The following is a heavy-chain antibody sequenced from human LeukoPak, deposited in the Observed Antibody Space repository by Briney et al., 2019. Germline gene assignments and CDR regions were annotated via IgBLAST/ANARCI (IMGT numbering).Heavy chain of an antibody. J-gene: IGHJ4*02. CDR2: ITSDGSIT. Sequence: GGSLRLSCAASGSSFSQSWMHWVRQGPGKGLVWVSCITSDGSITSYADSVKGRFTISRDNAKNTLYLQMNSLRADDTAVYYCATDWHYTPDHWGQGTLVTVSS. V-gene: IGHV3-74*01. D-gene: IGHD2-2*02. CDR1: GSSFSQSW. CDR3: ATDWHYTPDH.